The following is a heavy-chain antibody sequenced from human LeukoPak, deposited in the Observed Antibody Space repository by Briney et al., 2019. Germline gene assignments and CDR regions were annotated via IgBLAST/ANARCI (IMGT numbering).Heavy chain of an antibody. CDR1: GFTFSSYE. V-gene: IGHV3-48*03. J-gene: IGHJ4*02. D-gene: IGHD4-17*01. CDR3: ARAYGDYGFEY. CDR2: ISSSGSTI. Sequence: GGSLRLSCAASGFTFSSYEMNWVRQAPGKGLEWVSYISSSGSTIYYADSVKGRFTISRDNAKNSLYLQMNSLRAEDTAVYYCARAYGDYGFEYWGQGTLVTVSS.